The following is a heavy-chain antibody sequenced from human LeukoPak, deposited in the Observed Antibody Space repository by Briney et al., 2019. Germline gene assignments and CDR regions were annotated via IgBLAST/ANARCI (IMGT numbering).Heavy chain of an antibody. V-gene: IGHV1-2*02. D-gene: IGHD2-15*01. CDR2: INPNSGGT. J-gene: IGHJ4*02. CDR3: AREGRKYCSGGSCYPGY. Sequence: ASVKVSCKTSGYTFTDYYMHWVRQAPGQGLEWMGWINPNSGGTNYAQKFQGRVTMTRDTSISTAYMELNRLRSDDTAVYYCAREGRKYCSGGSCYPGYWGQGTLVTVSS. CDR1: GYTFTDYY.